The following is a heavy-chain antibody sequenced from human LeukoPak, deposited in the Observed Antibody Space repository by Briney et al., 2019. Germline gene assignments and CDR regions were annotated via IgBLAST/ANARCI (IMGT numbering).Heavy chain of an antibody. CDR2: ISSSSSYI. V-gene: IGHV3-21*01. Sequence: GGSLRLSCAASGFTFSSYSMHWVRQAPGKGLEWVSSISSSSSYIYYADSVKGRFTISRDNAKNSLYLQMNSLRAEDTAVYYCAVIVGATPWDYWGQGTLVTVSS. J-gene: IGHJ4*02. CDR3: AVIVGATPWDY. D-gene: IGHD1-26*01. CDR1: GFTFSSYS.